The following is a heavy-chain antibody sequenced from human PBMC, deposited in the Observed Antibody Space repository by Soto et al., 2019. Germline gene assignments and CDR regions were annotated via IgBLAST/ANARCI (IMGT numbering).Heavy chain of an antibody. CDR1: GFTFCSYA. D-gene: IGHD2-2*02. V-gene: IGHV3-23*01. CDR2: ISVSGGRT. Sequence: PGGSLRLSCAASGFTFCSYAINWVRQAPGEGLEWVSTISVSGGRTYYADSVKGRFTVSRDNAKNTLFLQMNSLRAEDTAVYYCAKRFSVKEGTDCSSTSCYIDYWGQGTVVTVSS. J-gene: IGHJ4*02. CDR3: AKRFSVKEGTDCSSTSCYIDY.